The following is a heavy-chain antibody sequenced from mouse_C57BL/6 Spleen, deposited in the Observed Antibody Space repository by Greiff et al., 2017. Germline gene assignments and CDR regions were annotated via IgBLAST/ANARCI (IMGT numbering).Heavy chain of an antibody. V-gene: IGHV1-42*01. CDR3: ARLITDYFDY. CDR1: GYSFTCYY. D-gene: IGHD2-4*01. CDR2: INPSTGGT. J-gene: IGHJ2*01. Sequence: VQLQQSGPELVKPGASVKISCKASGYSFTCYYMNWVKQSPEKSLEWIGEINPSTGGTTYNQKFKAKATLTVDKSSSTAYMQLKSLTSEDSAVYYCARLITDYFDYWGQGTTLTVSS.